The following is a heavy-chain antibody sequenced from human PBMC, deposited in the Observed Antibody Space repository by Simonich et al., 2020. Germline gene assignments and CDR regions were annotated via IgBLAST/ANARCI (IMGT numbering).Heavy chain of an antibody. J-gene: IGHJ4*02. V-gene: IGHV4-39*01. Sequence: QLQLQESGPGLVKPSETLSLTCTVSGGSISSSSYYWGWIRQPPGKGLEWIGSIYYSGGPDSKPSLKSRVTISVDTSKNQFSLKLSSVTAADTAVYYCARQRVLMVYAIDYWGQGTLVTVSS. CDR3: ARQRVLMVYAIDY. CDR2: IYYSGGP. CDR1: GGSISSSSYY. D-gene: IGHD2-8*01.